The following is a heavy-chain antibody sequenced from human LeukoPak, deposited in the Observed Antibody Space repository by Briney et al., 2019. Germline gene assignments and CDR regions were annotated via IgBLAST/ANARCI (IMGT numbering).Heavy chain of an antibody. CDR1: GGSISSYY. CDR3: TGDERRGSYGHWFDP. Sequence: PSETLSLTCTVSGGSISSYYWSWIRQPAGKGLERIRRIYTSGSTNYNPSLKSRVTISVDTSKNQFSLNLSSVTAADTAVYYCTGDERRGSYGHWFDPWGQGTLVTVSS. CDR2: IYTSGST. D-gene: IGHD3-16*01. V-gene: IGHV4-4*07. J-gene: IGHJ5*02.